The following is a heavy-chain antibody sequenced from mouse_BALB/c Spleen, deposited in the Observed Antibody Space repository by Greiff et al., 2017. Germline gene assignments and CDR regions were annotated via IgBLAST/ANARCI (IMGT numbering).Heavy chain of an antibody. CDR2: ISSGGSYT. J-gene: IGHJ4*01. D-gene: IGHD4-1*02. CDR1: GFTFSSYG. CDR3: ARRQLGQDYAMDY. V-gene: IGHV5-6*02. Sequence: DVMLVESGGDLVKPGGSLKLSCAASGFTFSSYGMSWVRQTPDKRLEWVATISSGGSYTYYPDSVKGRFTISRDNAKNTLYLQMSSLKSEDTAMYYCARRQLGQDYAMDYWGQGTSVTVSS.